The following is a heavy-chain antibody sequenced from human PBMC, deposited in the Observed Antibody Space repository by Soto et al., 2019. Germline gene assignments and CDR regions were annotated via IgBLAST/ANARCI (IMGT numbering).Heavy chain of an antibody. V-gene: IGHV1-69*13. CDR3: ARERRYCSSTSCYSAPRVNFDY. Sequence: SVKVSCKASGGTFSSYAISWVRQAPGQGLEWIGGIIPIFGTANYAQKFQGRVTITADESTSTAYMELSSLRSEDTAVYYCARERRYCSSTSCYSAPRVNFDYWGQGTLVTVSS. D-gene: IGHD2-2*01. CDR2: IIPIFGTA. CDR1: GGTFSSYA. J-gene: IGHJ4*02.